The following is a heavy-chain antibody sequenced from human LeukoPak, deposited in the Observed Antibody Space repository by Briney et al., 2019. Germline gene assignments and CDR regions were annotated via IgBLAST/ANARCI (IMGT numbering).Heavy chain of an antibody. CDR1: GFTLSNYG. D-gene: IGHD7-27*01. Sequence: PGGSLRLSCAASGFTLSNYGMNWVRQAPGKGLEWVADIWYDGSKKYYADSVRGRFTISRDSSKNTLNLQMNSLRAEDTAVYYCARDVWGQDRQRYLDSWGQGTLVTVSS. V-gene: IGHV3-33*08. J-gene: IGHJ5*01. CDR2: IWYDGSKK. CDR3: ARDVWGQDRQRYLDS.